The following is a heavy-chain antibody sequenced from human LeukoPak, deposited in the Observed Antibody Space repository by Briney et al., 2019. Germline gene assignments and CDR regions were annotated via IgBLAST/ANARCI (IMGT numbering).Heavy chain of an antibody. CDR2: ITDNGDTK. CDR1: GFPFSNYA. CDR3: TRAVYSGSDPFDY. J-gene: IGHJ4*02. Sequence: PGGSLRLSCTASGFPFSNYAIHWVRQAPGKGLEWVAVITDNGDTKYYADSVRGRFTISRDNSRNTLYLQVDSLGHNDTGLYYCTRAVYSGSDPFDYWGQGTLVTVSS. D-gene: IGHD3-10*01. V-gene: IGHV3-30*14.